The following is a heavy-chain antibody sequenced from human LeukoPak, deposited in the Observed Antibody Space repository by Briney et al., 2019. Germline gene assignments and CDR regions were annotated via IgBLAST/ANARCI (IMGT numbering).Heavy chain of an antibody. D-gene: IGHD1-1*01. CDR2: IYYSGST. CDR1: GGSISNYY. CDR3: ARGGGRTRADY. V-gene: IGHV4-59*01. J-gene: IGHJ4*02. Sequence: SETLSLTCTVAGGSISNYYWSWIRQPPGKGLEWIGYIYYSGSTNYNPSLKSRVTISVDTSKNQFSLKLSSVTAADTAVYYCARGGGRTRADYWGQGTLVTVSS.